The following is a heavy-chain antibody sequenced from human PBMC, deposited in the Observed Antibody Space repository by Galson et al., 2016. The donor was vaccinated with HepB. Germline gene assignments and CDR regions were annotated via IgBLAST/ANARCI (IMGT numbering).Heavy chain of an antibody. Sequence: QSGAEVKKPGESLKISCEGSGYSFNRYWIAWVRQMPGKGLEWMGIIYPGNSATRYSPSFHGQVVFSADNSISTAYLQWSSLKASDTGMYYCARRPDSAAANKDFDYWGQGTLVTVSS. CDR1: GYSFNRYW. D-gene: IGHD6-13*01. CDR3: ARRPDSAAANKDFDY. J-gene: IGHJ4*02. CDR2: IYPGNSAT. V-gene: IGHV5-51*01.